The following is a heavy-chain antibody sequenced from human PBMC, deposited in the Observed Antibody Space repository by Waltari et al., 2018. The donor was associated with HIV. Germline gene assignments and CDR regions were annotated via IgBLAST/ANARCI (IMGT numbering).Heavy chain of an antibody. D-gene: IGHD6-19*01. CDR1: GGSISSSNYY. CDR3: ARQPIPGIAVAGTYYYYGMDV. J-gene: IGHJ6*02. CDR2: IYHCGST. Sequence: QLQLQESGPGLVKPSETLSLTCSVSGGSISSSNYYWGWIRQPPGEGLELIGTIYHCGSTYYNPSLKSRVTMSVDTSKNQFSLKLNSVTAADAAVYYCARQPIPGIAVAGTYYYYGMDVWGQGTTVTVS. V-gene: IGHV4-39*01.